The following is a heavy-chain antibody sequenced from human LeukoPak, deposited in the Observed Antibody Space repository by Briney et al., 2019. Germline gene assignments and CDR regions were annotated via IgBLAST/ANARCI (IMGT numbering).Heavy chain of an antibody. CDR2: INSDGSNI. D-gene: IGHD1-26*01. Sequence: GGSLRLSCAASGFTLSSYWMHWVRQAPGEGLVWVSRINSDGSNINYADSVKGRFTISKDNAKNTVYLQMNSLRAEDMAVYYCVRDGVGAPPFDYWGQGALVTVSS. CDR3: VRDGVGAPPFDY. J-gene: IGHJ4*02. CDR1: GFTLSSYW. V-gene: IGHV3-74*01.